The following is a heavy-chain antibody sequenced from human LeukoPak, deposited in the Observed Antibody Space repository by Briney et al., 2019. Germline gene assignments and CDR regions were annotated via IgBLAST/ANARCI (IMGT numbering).Heavy chain of an antibody. CDR2: INPSGGST. CDR1: GYTFTSYY. CDR3: ARVYSSGWDSDY. Sequence: VSVKVSCKASGYTFTSYYMHWVRQAPGQGLEWMGIINPSGGSTSYAQKFQGRVTMTRDTSTSTVYMELSSLRSEDTAVYYCARVYSSGWDSDYWGQGTLVTVSS. D-gene: IGHD6-19*01. J-gene: IGHJ4*02. V-gene: IGHV1-46*01.